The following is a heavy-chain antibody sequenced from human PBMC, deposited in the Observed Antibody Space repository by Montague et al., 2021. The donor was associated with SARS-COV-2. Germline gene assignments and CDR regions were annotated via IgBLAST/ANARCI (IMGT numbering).Heavy chain of an antibody. D-gene: IGHD3-22*01. CDR3: ARLSLGSYESGADFDI. J-gene: IGHJ4*01. CDR2: IYHSGST. CDR1: GYSIVTGYY. Sequence: SETLSLTCSVSGYSIVTGYYWAWVRQPPGKAPEWIGIIYHSGSTHYNASLKSRVTISVDTSKHQFSLKLDSLTAADAAVYFCARLSLGSYESGADFDIWGQGALVTVSS. V-gene: IGHV4-38-2*01.